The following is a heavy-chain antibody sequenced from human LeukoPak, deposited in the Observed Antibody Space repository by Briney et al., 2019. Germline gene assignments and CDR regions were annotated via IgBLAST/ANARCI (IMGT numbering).Heavy chain of an antibody. J-gene: IGHJ4*02. CDR3: ARDHKAYCDGGSCSDLSPKF. CDR2: INSNTGTP. D-gene: IGHD2-15*01. Sequence: ASVKVSCKASGYTFTSFAMNWVRQAPGEGLEWMGWINSNTGTPTYAQGFTSRFVFSLDTSLNTAYLQISSLKTGDTAIYYCARDHKAYCDGGSCSDLSPKFWGQGTLVAVSS. CDR1: GYTFTSFA. V-gene: IGHV7-4-1*02.